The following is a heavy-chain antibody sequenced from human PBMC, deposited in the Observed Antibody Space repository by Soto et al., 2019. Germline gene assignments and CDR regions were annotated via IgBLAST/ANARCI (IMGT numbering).Heavy chain of an antibody. J-gene: IGHJ6*02. V-gene: IGHV4-31*03. CDR3: AREARLNYYYYGMDV. D-gene: IGHD2-8*01. Sequence: QVQLQESGPGLVKPSQTLSLTCTVSGGSISSGGYYWSWIRQHPGKGLEWIGYIYYSGSTYYNPSRKGRVTISVDTSKNQFSLKLSSVTAADTAVYYCAREARLNYYYYGMDVWGQGTTVTVSS. CDR1: GGSISSGGYY. CDR2: IYYSGST.